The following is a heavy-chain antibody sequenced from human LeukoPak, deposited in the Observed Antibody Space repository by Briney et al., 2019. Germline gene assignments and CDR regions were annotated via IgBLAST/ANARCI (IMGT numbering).Heavy chain of an antibody. CDR2: IKDDGSHT. Sequence: GGSLRLSCAASGFTFSSHWMHWVRQAPGKGLVWVSRIKDDGSHTNYAGSVRGRFTISRDNSKNTLYLQMNSLRVEDTAVYYCAKDRIPDGRYSIDFWGPGTLVTVSS. V-gene: IGHV3-74*01. D-gene: IGHD5-24*01. CDR1: GFTFSSHW. CDR3: AKDRIPDGRYSIDF. J-gene: IGHJ4*02.